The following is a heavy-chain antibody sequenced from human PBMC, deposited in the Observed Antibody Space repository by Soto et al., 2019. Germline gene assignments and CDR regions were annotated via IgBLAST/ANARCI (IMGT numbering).Heavy chain of an antibody. CDR3: ARGGYDDNVWGKLNHDGLDG. V-gene: IGHV1-18*01. D-gene: IGHD3-16*01. J-gene: IGHJ6*02. CDR2: ISPYNDNT. CDR1: GYTFIRYG. Sequence: QVQLVQSAAEVKKPGASVKVSCKASGYTFIRYGITWVRQAPGQGLEWMGWISPYNDNTNYAQKLQGRVTMTTDTSTRTVYMELRSLKSDDTAVYYCARGGYDDNVWGKLNHDGLDGWGQGTTVTVSS.